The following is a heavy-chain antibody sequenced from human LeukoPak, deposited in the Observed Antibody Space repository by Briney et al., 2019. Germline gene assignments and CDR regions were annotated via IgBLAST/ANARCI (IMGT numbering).Heavy chain of an antibody. CDR2: ISSSGSTI. D-gene: IGHD6-19*01. V-gene: IGHV3-48*03. CDR1: GFTFSSYE. CDR3: AAYRSGWYPIDY. J-gene: IGHJ4*02. Sequence: GGSLRLSCAASGFTFSSYEMNWVRQAPGKGLEWVSYISSSGSTIYYADSVKGRFTISRDNAKNSLYLQMNSLRAEDTAVYYCAAYRSGWYPIDYWGQGTLVTVSS.